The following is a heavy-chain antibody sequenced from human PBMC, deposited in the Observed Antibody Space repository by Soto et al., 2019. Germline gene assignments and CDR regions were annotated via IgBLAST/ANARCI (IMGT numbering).Heavy chain of an antibody. CDR2: IIPIFGTT. CDR3: ARLHSHGTYGMDV. J-gene: IGHJ6*02. D-gene: IGHD4-4*01. CDR1: GGSLTYT. Sequence: QMHLVQSGAEVKKPGSSVMVSCKASGGSLTYTISWVRQAPGQGLEWMGGIIPIFGTTNYAQKFQGRVTITADESTKTAYMELGSLTYEDTAVYYCARLHSHGTYGMDVWGQGTTVTVSS. V-gene: IGHV1-69*01.